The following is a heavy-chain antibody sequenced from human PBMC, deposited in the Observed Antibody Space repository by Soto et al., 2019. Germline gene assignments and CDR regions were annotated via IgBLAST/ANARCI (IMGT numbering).Heavy chain of an antibody. Sequence: QVQLVQSGAEVKKPGASVKVSCKASGYTFASYAISWMRQAPGQGLEWMGWISAYNGNTNYAQKLQGRVTTTTDTSTSTAYMELRSLGSDDTAVYYCARDPPPPDYWGQGTLVTVSS. CDR1: GYTFASYA. J-gene: IGHJ4*02. CDR3: ARDPPPPDY. CDR2: ISAYNGNT. V-gene: IGHV1-18*01.